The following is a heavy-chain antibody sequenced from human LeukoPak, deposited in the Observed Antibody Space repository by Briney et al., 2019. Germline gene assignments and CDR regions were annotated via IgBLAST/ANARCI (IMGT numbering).Heavy chain of an antibody. J-gene: IGHJ4*02. CDR1: GYSISSGYC. V-gene: IGHV4-38-2*02. CDR2: IYHSGST. Sequence: SETLSLTCAVSGYSISSGYCWGWIRQPPGKGLEWIGSIYHSGSTYYNPSLKSRVTISVDTSKNQFSLKLSSVTAADTAVYYCARDQRGSSSPEDQDYFDYWGQGALVTVSS. CDR3: ARDQRGSSSPEDQDYFDY. D-gene: IGHD6-6*01.